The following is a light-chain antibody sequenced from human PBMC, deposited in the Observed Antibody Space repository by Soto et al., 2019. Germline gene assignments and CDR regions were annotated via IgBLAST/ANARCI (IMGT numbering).Light chain of an antibody. Sequence: QSALTQPASVSGSPGQSITLSCTGTSSDVGGYNYVSWYQQHPGKAPKLMIYDVSNRPSGVSNRFSGSKSGNTASLTISGLQAEDEADYYCSSYTSSRYVFGTGTKLTVL. CDR1: SSDVGGYNY. J-gene: IGLJ1*01. CDR2: DVS. CDR3: SSYTSSRYV. V-gene: IGLV2-14*01.